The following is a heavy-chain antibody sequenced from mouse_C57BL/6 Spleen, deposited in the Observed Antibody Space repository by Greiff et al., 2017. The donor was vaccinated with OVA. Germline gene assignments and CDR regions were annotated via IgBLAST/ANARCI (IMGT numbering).Heavy chain of an antibody. Sequence: EVQLQQSGAELVRPGASVKLSCTASGFNIKDYYMHWVKQRPEQGLEWIGRIDPEDGDTEYAPKFQGKATMTADTSSNTAYLQLSSLTSEDTAVYYCTYSNYLYWYFDVWGTGTTVTVSS. CDR2: IDPEDGDT. CDR3: TYSNYLYWYFDV. CDR1: GFNIKDYY. J-gene: IGHJ1*03. V-gene: IGHV14-1*01. D-gene: IGHD2-5*01.